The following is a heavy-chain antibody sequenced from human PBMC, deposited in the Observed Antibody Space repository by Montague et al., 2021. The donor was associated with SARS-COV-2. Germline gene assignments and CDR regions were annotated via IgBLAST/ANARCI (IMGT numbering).Heavy chain of an antibody. V-gene: IGHV4-4*07. J-gene: IGHJ5*02. CDR2: IYGSGST. CDR1: GGSISSYY. Sequence: SETLSLTCTVSGGSISSYYWSWIRQPAGKGLEWIGRIYGSGSTNYNSSLKSRVTMSVDSSKNQFSLRLSPVTAADVAVYYCAGAEAATGTPDDPWGQGILVTVSS. D-gene: IGHD6-25*01. CDR3: AGAEAATGTPDDP.